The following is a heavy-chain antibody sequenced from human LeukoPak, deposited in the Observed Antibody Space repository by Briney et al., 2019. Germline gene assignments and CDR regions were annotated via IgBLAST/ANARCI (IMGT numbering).Heavy chain of an antibody. CDR2: IYYSGST. D-gene: IGHD4-17*01. CDR1: GGSISSYY. CDR3: ARSYGDYITGAYAFDV. J-gene: IGHJ3*01. Sequence: SETVSLTCSVSGGSISSYYWSWIRQPPGKGLEWIGYIYYSGSTNYNPSLKSRVTISVDTSKNQFSLKLTSVTAADTAVYYCARSYGDYITGAYAFDVWGQGTTVTVSS. V-gene: IGHV4-59*08.